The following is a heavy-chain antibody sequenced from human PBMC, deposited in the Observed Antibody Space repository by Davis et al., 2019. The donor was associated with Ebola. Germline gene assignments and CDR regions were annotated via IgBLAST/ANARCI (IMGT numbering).Heavy chain of an antibody. CDR2: INPSGGST. CDR3: ARGGYCTGGVCYYFDY. V-gene: IGHV1-46*01. D-gene: IGHD2-8*02. J-gene: IGHJ4*02. Sequence: ASVKVSCKASGYTFTSYYMHWVRQAPGQGLEWMGIINPSGGSTSYAQKFQGRVTMTTDTSTSTAYMELRSLRSDDTAVYYCARGGYCTGGVCYYFDYWGQGTLVTVSS. CDR1: GYTFTSYY.